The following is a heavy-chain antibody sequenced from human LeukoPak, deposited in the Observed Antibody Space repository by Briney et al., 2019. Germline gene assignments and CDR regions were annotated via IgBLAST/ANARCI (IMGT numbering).Heavy chain of an antibody. V-gene: IGHV4-59*08. CDR2: IYYSGNT. J-gene: IGHJ3*02. D-gene: IGHD1-26*01. CDR1: GGSISSYY. Sequence: SETLSLTCTVSGGSISSYYWSWIRQPPGKGLEWIGYIYYSGNTNYNPSLKSRVTTSVDSSKNQFSLKLSSVTAADTAVYYCARHTLVGARNAFDIWGQGTMVTVPS. CDR3: ARHTLVGARNAFDI.